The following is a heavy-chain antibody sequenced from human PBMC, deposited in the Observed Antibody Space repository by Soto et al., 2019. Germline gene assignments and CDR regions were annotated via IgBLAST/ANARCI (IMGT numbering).Heavy chain of an antibody. CDR2: IYNSGSA. D-gene: IGHD1-26*01. CDR1: GGSISNGGYY. CDR3: ARPTSGSFFEFDY. V-gene: IGHV4-31*03. Sequence: PSETLSLTCTVSGGSISNGGYYWSWIRQHPGKGLEWIGYIYNSGSASYNPSLKSRVTISVDTSKSQFSLRLSSVTAADTAVYFCARPTSGSFFEFDYWGLGTLVT. J-gene: IGHJ4*02.